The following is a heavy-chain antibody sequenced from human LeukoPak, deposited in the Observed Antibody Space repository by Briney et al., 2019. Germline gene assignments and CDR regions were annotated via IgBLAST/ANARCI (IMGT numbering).Heavy chain of an antibody. CDR3: ARDKPRGSYDGSIFDS. CDR1: GFTFSSYW. D-gene: IGHD3-16*01. Sequence: GGSLRLSCEVSGFTFSSYWMSWVRQAPGKGLEWVAIISYDGGEIYYVDSVKGRFTLSRVNAKSSVYLQMNSLRAEDAAVYYCARDKPRGSYDGSIFDSWGQGTLVTVSS. V-gene: IGHV3-7*01. CDR2: ISYDGGEI. J-gene: IGHJ4*02.